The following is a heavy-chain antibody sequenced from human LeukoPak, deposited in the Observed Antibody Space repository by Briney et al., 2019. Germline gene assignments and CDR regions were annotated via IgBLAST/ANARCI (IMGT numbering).Heavy chain of an antibody. J-gene: IGHJ3*01. Sequence: GGSLRLSCAASGFSVSKTYMSWVRQAPGKGLDWVSVIYSGGTTYYADSVKGRFTISRDNSKNTLHLHMNTLRAEDTAVYYCARGESRAFDFWGQGTLVTVSS. V-gene: IGHV3-66*01. CDR1: GFSVSKTY. CDR2: IYSGGTT. CDR3: ARGESRAFDF.